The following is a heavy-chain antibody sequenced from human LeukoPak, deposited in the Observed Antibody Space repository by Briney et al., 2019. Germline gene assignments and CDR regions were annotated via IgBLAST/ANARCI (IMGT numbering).Heavy chain of an antibody. CDR1: GFTLSSYE. V-gene: IGHV3-48*03. D-gene: IGHD2-2*01. CDR3: ARRYCSSTSCTLDY. CDR2: ISTSGTTK. Sequence: PGGSLRLSCAASGFTLSSYEVNWVHQAPAKGLELVSYISTSGTTKYYADSVRGRFTISRDNAENSLYLQMNSLRAEDTAVYYCARRYCSSTSCTLDYWGQGTLVTVSS. J-gene: IGHJ4*02.